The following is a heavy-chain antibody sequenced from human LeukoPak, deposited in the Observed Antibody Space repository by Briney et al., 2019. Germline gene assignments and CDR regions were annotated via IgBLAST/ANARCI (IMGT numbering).Heavy chain of an antibody. CDR1: GDSISSGADY. V-gene: IGHV4-30-4*01. J-gene: IGHJ4*02. Sequence: SETLSLTCTVSGDSISSGADYWNWIRQPPGKGLEWIGYIYHSGTTYYNPSLKSRVTISVDTSKNQFSLKLSSVTAADAAVYYCARGLTGIDYWGQGTLVTVSS. CDR2: IYHSGTT. CDR3: ARGLTGIDY. D-gene: IGHD3-9*01.